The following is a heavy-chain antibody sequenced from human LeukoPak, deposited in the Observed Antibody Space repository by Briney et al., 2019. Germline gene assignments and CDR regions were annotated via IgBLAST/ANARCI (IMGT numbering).Heavy chain of an antibody. CDR2: INPNSGGT. V-gene: IGHV1-2*02. D-gene: IGHD1-1*01. CDR3: ARVGETTSWFDP. Sequence: GWINPNSGGTNYAQKFQGRVTMTRDTSISTAYMELSRLRSDDTAVYYCARVGETTSWFDPWGQGTLVTVSS. J-gene: IGHJ5*02.